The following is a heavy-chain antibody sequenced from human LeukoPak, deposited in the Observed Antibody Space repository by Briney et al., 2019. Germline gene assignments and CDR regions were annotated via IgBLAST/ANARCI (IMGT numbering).Heavy chain of an antibody. D-gene: IGHD2-2*01. J-gene: IGHJ2*01. V-gene: IGHV4-4*02. CDR2: IYHSGST. CDR3: ARPASDIVVVPAANSDWYFDL. CDR1: GGSISSSNW. Sequence: SETLSLTCAVSGGSISSSNWWSWVRQPPGKGLEWIGEIYHSGSTNYNPSLKSRATISVDKSKNQFSLKLSSVTAADTAVYYCARPASDIVVVPAANSDWYFDLWGRGTLVTVSS.